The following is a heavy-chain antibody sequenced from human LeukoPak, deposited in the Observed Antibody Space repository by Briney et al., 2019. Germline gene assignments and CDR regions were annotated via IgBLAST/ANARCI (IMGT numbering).Heavy chain of an antibody. CDR2: MNPNSGNT. Sequence: ASVKVSCKASGYTFTSYDINWVRQATGQGLEWMGWMNPNSGNTGYAQKFQGRVTMARNTSISTAYMELSSLRSEDTAVYYCARVSYCGGDCSGGIDYWGQGTLVTVSS. CDR3: ARVSYCGGDCSGGIDY. V-gene: IGHV1-8*01. J-gene: IGHJ4*02. CDR1: GYTFTSYD. D-gene: IGHD2-21*02.